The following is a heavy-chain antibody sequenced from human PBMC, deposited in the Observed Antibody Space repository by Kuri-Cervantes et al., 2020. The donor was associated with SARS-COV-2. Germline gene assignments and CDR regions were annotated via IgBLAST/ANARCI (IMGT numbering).Heavy chain of an antibody. V-gene: IGHV3-30*02. D-gene: IGHD5-24*01. Sequence: GGSLRLSCAASGFTFSSYGMHWVRQAPGKGLEWVAFIWYDGSNKYYADSVKGRFTTSRDNSKNTLYLQMNSLRPEDTAVYYCAKSFDPYNSLSGDYFDYWGQGTLVTVSS. CDR1: GFTFSSYG. CDR2: IWYDGSNK. J-gene: IGHJ4*02. CDR3: AKSFDPYNSLSGDYFDY.